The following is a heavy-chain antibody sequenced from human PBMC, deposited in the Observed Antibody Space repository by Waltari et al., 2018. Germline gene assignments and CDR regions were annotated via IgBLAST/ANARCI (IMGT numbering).Heavy chain of an antibody. Sequence: EVQLVESGGGLVQPGGSLRLSCAASGFTFSNYLMTWVRQAPGKGREGVANIKQDGSEKYYVDSVKGRCTISRDNAKNSLYLQMNSLRAEDTAVYYCARGRATNDYWGQGTLVTVSS. CDR2: IKQDGSEK. CDR3: ARGRATNDY. J-gene: IGHJ4*02. V-gene: IGHV3-7*01. CDR1: GFTFSNYL.